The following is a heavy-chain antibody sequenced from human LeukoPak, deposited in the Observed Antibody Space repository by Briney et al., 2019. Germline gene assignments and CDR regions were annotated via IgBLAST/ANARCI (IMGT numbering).Heavy chain of an antibody. J-gene: IGHJ5*02. V-gene: IGHV1-69*04. CDR1: VGTFSSYA. Sequence: SSVKVSCKASVGTFSSYAISWVRQAPAQGLEWMGRIIPILGIANYAQKFQGKVTITADKSTSRAYMELSSLRSEDAAVNYCARFEGRDNNWFDPWGQGKLVTVSS. CDR3: ARFEGRDNNWFDP. CDR2: IIPILGIA.